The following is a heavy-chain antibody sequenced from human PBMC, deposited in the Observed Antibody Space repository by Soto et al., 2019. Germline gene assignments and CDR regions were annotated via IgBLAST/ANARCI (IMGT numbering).Heavy chain of an antibody. D-gene: IGHD6-19*01. CDR2: IYHSGST. CDR1: GGSISSGGYS. V-gene: IGHV4-30-2*01. CDR3: ASAGGLGAVAADY. Sequence: QLQLQESGSGLVKPSQTLSLTCAVSGGSISSGGYSWSWIRQPPGKGLEWIGYIYHSGSTYYNPSLKSRVTTSPDRSNTQLSPKLSSVTAADTAVYYSASAGGLGAVAADYWGQGTLFTVSS. J-gene: IGHJ4*02.